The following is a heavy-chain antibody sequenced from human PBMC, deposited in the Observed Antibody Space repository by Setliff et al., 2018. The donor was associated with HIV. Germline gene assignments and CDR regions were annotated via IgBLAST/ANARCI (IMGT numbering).Heavy chain of an antibody. CDR3: AGGRYFRDIRDSRFDF. J-gene: IGHJ4*02. CDR2: MYHSGSA. D-gene: IGHD3-10*02. Sequence: SETLSLTCSVSGVSITTDGYYWSWIRHYPGKGLEWIGYMYHSGSAYYNASLASRLIMSLDPSKNQFSLKLNSMTAADTAMYYCAGGRYFRDIRDSRFDFWGQGRLVTSPQ. CDR1: GVSITTDGYY. V-gene: IGHV4-31*03.